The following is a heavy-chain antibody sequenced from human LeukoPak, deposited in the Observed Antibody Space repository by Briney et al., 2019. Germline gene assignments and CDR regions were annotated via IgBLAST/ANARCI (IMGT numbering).Heavy chain of an antibody. CDR2: ISSSSSYI. D-gene: IGHD6-19*01. J-gene: IGHJ4*02. CDR1: GGSISSSS. V-gene: IGHV3-21*01. CDR3: ARDRVAVAVLDY. Sequence: ETLSLTCTVSGGSISSSSYYWGWIRQPPGKGLEWVSSISSSSSYIYYADSVKGRFTISRDNAKNSLYLQMNSLRAEDTAVYYCARDRVAVAVLDYWGQGTLVTVSS.